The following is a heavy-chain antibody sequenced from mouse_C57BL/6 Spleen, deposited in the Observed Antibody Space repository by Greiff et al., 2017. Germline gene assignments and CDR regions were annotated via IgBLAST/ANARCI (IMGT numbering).Heavy chain of an antibody. D-gene: IGHD1-1*01. CDR2: IYPGSGST. Sequence: QVQLQQPGAELVKPGASVKMSCKASGYTFTRYWITWVKQRPGQGLEWIGDIYPGSGSTNYNEKFKSKATLTVDTSSSTAYMQLSSLTSEDSAVYYCARIGTTVVGYCDVWGTGTTVTVSS. CDR3: ARIGTTVVGYCDV. CDR1: GYTFTRYW. J-gene: IGHJ1*03. V-gene: IGHV1-55*01.